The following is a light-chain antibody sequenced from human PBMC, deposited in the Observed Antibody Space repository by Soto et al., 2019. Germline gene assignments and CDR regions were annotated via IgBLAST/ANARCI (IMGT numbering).Light chain of an antibody. CDR3: SSYTSSSTLT. J-gene: IGLJ3*02. CDR1: SSDVGGYNY. CDR2: EVS. Sequence: QSALTQPASVSGSPGQSITISCTGTSSDVGGYNYVSWYQQHPGKAPKLMINEVSNRPSGVSNRFSGSKSGNTASLTISGLQAEDEADYYCSSYTSSSTLTFGGGTKLTVL. V-gene: IGLV2-14*01.